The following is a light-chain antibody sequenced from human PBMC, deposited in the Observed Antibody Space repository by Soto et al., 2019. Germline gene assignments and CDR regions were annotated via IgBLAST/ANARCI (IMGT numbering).Light chain of an antibody. V-gene: IGKV3-15*01. CDR1: QSVSSN. CDR2: GAS. Sequence: EIVMTQSPATLSVSPGERATLSCRASQSVSSNLAWYQQKPGQAPRLLIYGASTRATGIPARFSGSGSGTEFTLTISSLQSEDFAVYYCQQYNNWPPWTFGHGTNLEIK. J-gene: IGKJ1*01. CDR3: QQYNNWPPWT.